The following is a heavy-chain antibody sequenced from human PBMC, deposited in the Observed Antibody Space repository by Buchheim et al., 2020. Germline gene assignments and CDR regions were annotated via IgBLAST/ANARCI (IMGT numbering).Heavy chain of an antibody. CDR3: ARAGCSGGSCRNWFDP. CDR2: IYYSGTP. Sequence: QVQLQESGPGLVKPSQTLSLTCTVSGGSISSGDYYWSWIRQPPGKGLEWLGYIYYSGTPYYNPSLKSRVTISVDTSKNQFSLKLSSVTAADTAVYYCARAGCSGGSCRNWFDPWGQGTL. D-gene: IGHD2-15*01. J-gene: IGHJ5*02. CDR1: GGSISSGDYY. V-gene: IGHV4-30-4*01.